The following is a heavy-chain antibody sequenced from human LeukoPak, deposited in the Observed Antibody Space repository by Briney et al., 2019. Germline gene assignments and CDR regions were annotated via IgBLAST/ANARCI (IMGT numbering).Heavy chain of an antibody. D-gene: IGHD2-21*02. CDR2: IKPDGSGD. J-gene: IGHJ4*02. Sequence: GGSLRLSCAASGFTFSAYWMSWVRQAPGKGLEWVASIKPDGSGDHLLDSVKGRFTIARDNVKGSLYLQMSSLRVEDTAVYYCAKLCRSHTAYDYWGPGTLVTVSS. CDR3: AKLCRSHTAYDY. V-gene: IGHV3-7*01. CDR1: GFTFSAYW.